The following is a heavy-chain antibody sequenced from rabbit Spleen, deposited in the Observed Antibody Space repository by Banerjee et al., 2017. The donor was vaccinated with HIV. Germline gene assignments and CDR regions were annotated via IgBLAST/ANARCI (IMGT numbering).Heavy chain of an antibody. Sequence: QSLEESGGDLVKPGASLTLTCTASGFSFSAGYYMCWVRQAPGKGLEWIACINTATGKAVYATWAKGRFTCSKTSSTTVTLQMTRLTAADTATYFCARDTSSSFSSYGMDLWGQGTLVTVS. V-gene: IGHV1S40*01. CDR3: ARDTSSSFSSYGMDL. D-gene: IGHD1-1*01. CDR1: GFSFSAGYY. J-gene: IGHJ6*01. CDR2: INTATGKA.